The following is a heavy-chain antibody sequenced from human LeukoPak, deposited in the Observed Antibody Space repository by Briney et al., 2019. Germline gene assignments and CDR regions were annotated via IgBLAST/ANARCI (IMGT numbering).Heavy chain of an antibody. CDR3: AKDRIGVTTPKAYFDY. Sequence: PGTSLTLSCAASGFTLTTYGIHWVRQAPGKGLEWVAVISYDVFNKDYADSVKGRVTISRDTSKNTVSLQMNNVRIEDTAVYYCAKDRIGVTTPKAYFDYWGQGTLVTGSS. CDR1: GFTLTTYG. V-gene: IGHV3-30*18. CDR2: ISYDVFNK. J-gene: IGHJ4*02. D-gene: IGHD4-17*01.